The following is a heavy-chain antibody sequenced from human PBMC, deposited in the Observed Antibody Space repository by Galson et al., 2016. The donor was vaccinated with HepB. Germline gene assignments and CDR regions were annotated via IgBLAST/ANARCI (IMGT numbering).Heavy chain of an antibody. Sequence: SLRLSCAASGFSFSNSGMSWVRQAPGRGLEWVSGITRGGDATHYADFVKGRFTISRDNSKNTLYLYMINLTAGDTAIYYCGKHGGFDYWGQGALVTVSS. CDR1: GFSFSNSG. V-gene: IGHV3-23*01. CDR3: GKHGGFDY. CDR2: ITRGGDAT. J-gene: IGHJ4*02. D-gene: IGHD3-16*01.